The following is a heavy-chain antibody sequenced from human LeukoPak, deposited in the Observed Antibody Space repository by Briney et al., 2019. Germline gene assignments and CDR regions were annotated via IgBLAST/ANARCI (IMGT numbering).Heavy chain of an antibody. J-gene: IGHJ4*02. CDR1: GFTFSSYS. CDR2: ISSSSYI. Sequence: GGSLRLSCAASGFTFSSYSMNWVRQAPGKGLEWVSSISSSSYIYYADSVKGRFTISRDNAKNSLYLQMNSLRAEDTAVYYCARDTVTTPPVGLSGYWGQGTLVTVSS. D-gene: IGHD4-11*01. V-gene: IGHV3-21*01. CDR3: ARDTVTTPPVGLSGY.